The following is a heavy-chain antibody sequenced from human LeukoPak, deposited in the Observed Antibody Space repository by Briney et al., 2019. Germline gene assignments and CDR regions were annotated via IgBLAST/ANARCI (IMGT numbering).Heavy chain of an antibody. CDR2: IIPIFGTA. CDR3: ARGVGDGYNPYFDY. D-gene: IGHD5-24*01. V-gene: IGHV1-69*13. J-gene: IGHJ4*02. CDR1: GGTFSSYA. Sequence: SVKVSCKASGGTFSSYAISWVRQAPGQGLEWMGGIIPIFGTANYAQKFQGRVTITADESTSTAYMELSSLRSEDTAVYYCARGVGDGYNPYFDYWGQGTLVTVSS.